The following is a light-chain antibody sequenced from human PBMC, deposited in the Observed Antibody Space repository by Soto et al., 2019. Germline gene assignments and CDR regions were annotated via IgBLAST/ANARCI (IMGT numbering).Light chain of an antibody. CDR1: SSNIGNNY. Sequence: QSVLTQPPSVSAAPGQTVTISCSGSSSNIGNNYVSWYQQLPGTAPKLLIYENNKRPSGIPGRFSGSKSGTSATLGITGLQTGDEADYYCGTWDSSLSAWRVFGGGTKLTVL. CDR3: GTWDSSLSAWRV. J-gene: IGLJ3*02. CDR2: ENN. V-gene: IGLV1-51*02.